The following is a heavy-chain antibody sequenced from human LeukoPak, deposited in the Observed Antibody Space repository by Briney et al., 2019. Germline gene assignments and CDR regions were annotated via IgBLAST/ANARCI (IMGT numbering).Heavy chain of an antibody. CDR3: AREILRFDI. V-gene: IGHV7-4-1*02. CDR1: GYTFNSQG. Sequence: ASVKVSCKASGYTFNSQGMNWVRQAPGQGLEWMGWINTDSGNPTYAQGFTGRFVFSLDSSVSTAYLQISNLMPQDSAKYYCAREILRFDIWGQGTTATVSS. J-gene: IGHJ3*02. CDR2: INTDSGNP.